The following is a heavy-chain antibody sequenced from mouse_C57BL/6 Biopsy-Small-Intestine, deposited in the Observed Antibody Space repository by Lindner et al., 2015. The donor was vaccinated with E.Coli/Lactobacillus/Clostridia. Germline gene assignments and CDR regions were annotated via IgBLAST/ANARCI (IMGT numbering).Heavy chain of an antibody. CDR2: IHYSGST. CDR1: GYSITSGYS. Sequence: EVQLQESGPDLVKPSQSLSLTCTVTGYSITSGYSWHWIRQFPGNKLEWMGYIHYSGSTNYNPSLKSRISITRDTSKNQFFLQLNSVTTEDTATYYCARWGYYYGSTLVGAMDYWGQGTSVTVSS. J-gene: IGHJ4*01. CDR3: ARWGYYYGSTLVGAMDY. V-gene: IGHV3-1*02. D-gene: IGHD1-1*01.